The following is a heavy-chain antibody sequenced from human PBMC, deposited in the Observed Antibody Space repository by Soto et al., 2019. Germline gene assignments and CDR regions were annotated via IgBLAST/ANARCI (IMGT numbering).Heavy chain of an antibody. CDR3: AKESYGDY. D-gene: IGHD5-18*01. J-gene: IGHJ4*02. CDR2: ISYDGSNK. CDR1: GFTFISYG. Sequence: PGGSLRLSCAAAGFTFISYGMHWVLQAPCKGLEWVAVISYDGSNKYYADSVKGRFTISRDNSKNTLYLQMNSLRAEDTAVYYCAKESYGDYWGQGTLVTVSS. V-gene: IGHV3-30*18.